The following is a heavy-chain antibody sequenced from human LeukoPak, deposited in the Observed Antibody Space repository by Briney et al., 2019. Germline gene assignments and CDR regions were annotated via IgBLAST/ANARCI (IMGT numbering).Heavy chain of an antibody. Sequence: TGGSLRLSCAASGFTFSSSGMHWVRQAPGKGLEWVAVISYDGSYKYYADSVKGRFTISRDNSKNTLNLQMNSLRAEDTAVYYCAKGPPGGYFDYWGQGTLVTVSS. D-gene: IGHD3-10*01. J-gene: IGHJ4*02. CDR1: GFTFSSSG. V-gene: IGHV3-30*18. CDR2: ISYDGSYK. CDR3: AKGPPGGYFDY.